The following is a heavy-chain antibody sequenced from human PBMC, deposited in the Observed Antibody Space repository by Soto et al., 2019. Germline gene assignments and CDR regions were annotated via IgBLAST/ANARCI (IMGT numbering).Heavy chain of an antibody. CDR1: GGTFSSYA. D-gene: IGHD3-22*01. CDR3: ASYGSSGYYLSYAFDI. J-gene: IGHJ3*02. Sequence: SVKVSCKASGGTFSSYAISWVRQAPGQGLEWMGGIIPIFGTANYAQKFQGRVTITADESTSTAYMELSSLRSEDTAVYYCASYGSSGYYLSYAFDIWGQGTMVTVSS. CDR2: IIPIFGTA. V-gene: IGHV1-69*13.